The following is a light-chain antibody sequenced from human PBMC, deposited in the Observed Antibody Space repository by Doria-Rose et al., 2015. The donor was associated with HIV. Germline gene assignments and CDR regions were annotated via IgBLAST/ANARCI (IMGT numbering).Light chain of an antibody. Sequence: TQSPSSLSASVGDRVTIICQASHDISNYLNWYQQKPGKAPKLLIYGASNLETGVPSRFSGSGSGTDFTFTISSLQPEDMATYSCQQYGNLPLTGGGGNKVEIK. V-gene: IGKV1-33*01. J-gene: IGKJ4*02. CDR3: QQYGNLPLT. CDR1: HDISNY. CDR2: GAS.